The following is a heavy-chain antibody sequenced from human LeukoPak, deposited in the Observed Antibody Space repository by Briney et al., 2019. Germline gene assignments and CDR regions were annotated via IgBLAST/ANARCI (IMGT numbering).Heavy chain of an antibody. D-gene: IGHD6-13*01. CDR3: VREAVSSSWNNWYFDL. Sequence: PGGSLRLSRAASGFTFSSYEMNWVRQAPGKGLEWVSYISSSGSTIYYADSVKGRFTISRENAKNTLYLQMNSLRAGDTAVYYCVREAVSSSWNNWYFDLWGRGTLVTVSS. CDR1: GFTFSSYE. V-gene: IGHV3-48*03. J-gene: IGHJ2*01. CDR2: ISSSGSTI.